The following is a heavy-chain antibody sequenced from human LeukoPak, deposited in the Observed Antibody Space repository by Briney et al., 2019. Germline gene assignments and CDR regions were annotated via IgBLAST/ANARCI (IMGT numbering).Heavy chain of an antibody. D-gene: IGHD2-2*01. CDR1: GFTFSSYS. CDR2: ISSSSSYI. V-gene: IGHV3-21*01. Sequence: PGGSLRLSCAASGFTFSSYSMNWARQAPGKGLEWVSSISSSSSYIYYADSVKGRFTISRDNAKNSLYLQMNSLRAEDTAVYYCARADIVVATYYFDYWGQGTLVTVSS. J-gene: IGHJ4*02. CDR3: ARADIVVATYYFDY.